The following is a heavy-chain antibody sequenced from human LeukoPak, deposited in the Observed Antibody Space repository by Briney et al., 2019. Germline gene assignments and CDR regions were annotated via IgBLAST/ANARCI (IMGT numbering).Heavy chain of an antibody. D-gene: IGHD6-19*01. V-gene: IGHV1-2*02. CDR2: INPNSGGT. CDR1: GYTFTGYY. J-gene: IGHJ4*02. Sequence: ASVKVSFKASGYTFTGYYMHWVRQAPGQGLEWMGWINPNSGGTNYAQKFQGRVTMTRDTSISTAYMEPSRLRSDDTAVYYCGRDSSAWLSYWGQGTLVTVSS. CDR3: GRDSSAWLSY.